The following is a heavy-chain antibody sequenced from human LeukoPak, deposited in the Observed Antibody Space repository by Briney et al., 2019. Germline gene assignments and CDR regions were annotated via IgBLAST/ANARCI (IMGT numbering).Heavy chain of an antibody. Sequence: GASVKLSCKASGYTFTSYCMHWVRQAPGQGLEWMGIINPSGGSTSYAQKFQGRVTMTRDMSTSTVYMELSSLGSEDTAVYYCARSGGYPGGYYYMDVWGKGTTVTVSS. D-gene: IGHD6-13*01. CDR1: GYTFTSYC. V-gene: IGHV1-46*01. CDR3: ARSGGYPGGYYYMDV. J-gene: IGHJ6*03. CDR2: INPSGGST.